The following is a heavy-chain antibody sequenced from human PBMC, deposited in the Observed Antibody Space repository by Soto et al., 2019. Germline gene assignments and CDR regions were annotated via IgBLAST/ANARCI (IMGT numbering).Heavy chain of an antibody. J-gene: IGHJ3*02. CDR3: VRGDVFDI. Sequence: QLQLQESGPGLVKPSETLSLICTVSGGSISGYFWSWVRQPAGKGLEWIGRIYSAGSTNYNPSLTSRVTMSVDTSRNQFSLKLTSVTAADPAMYYCVRGDVFDIWGRGTMVTVSS. CDR2: IYSAGST. CDR1: GGSISGYF. V-gene: IGHV4-4*07.